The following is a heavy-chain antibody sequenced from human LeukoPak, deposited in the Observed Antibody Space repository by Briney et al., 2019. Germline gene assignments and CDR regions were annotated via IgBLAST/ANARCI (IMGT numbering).Heavy chain of an antibody. J-gene: IGHJ6*04. CDR3: ASHDYGDYSGLDV. CDR2: IYTSGST. V-gene: IGHV4-61*02. D-gene: IGHD4-17*01. CDR1: GGSISSCSYY. Sequence: SETLSLTCTVSGGSISSCSYYWSWIRQPAGKGLEWIGRIYTSGSTNYNPSLKSRVTMSVDTSKNQFSLKLSSMTAADTAVYYCASHDYGDYSGLDVWGKGTTVTVSS.